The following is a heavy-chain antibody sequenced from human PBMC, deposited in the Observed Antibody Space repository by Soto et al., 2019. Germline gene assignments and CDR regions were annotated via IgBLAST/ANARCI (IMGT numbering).Heavy chain of an antibody. D-gene: IGHD3-22*01. V-gene: IGHV1-24*01. CDR3: ATFTPYYYERSGYPQIAAFDI. CDR2: FDPEDGET. Sequence: ASVKVSCKVSGYTLTELSMHWVRQAPGKGLEWMGGFDPEDGETIYAQKFQGRVTMTEDTSTDTAYMELSSLRSEDTAVYYCATFTPYYYERSGYPQIAAFDIWGQGTMVTVSS. CDR1: GYTLTELS. J-gene: IGHJ3*02.